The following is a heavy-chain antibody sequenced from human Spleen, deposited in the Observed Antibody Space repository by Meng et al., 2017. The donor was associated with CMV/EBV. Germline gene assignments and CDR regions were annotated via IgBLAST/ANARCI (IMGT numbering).Heavy chain of an antibody. J-gene: IGHJ4*02. CDR2: IYYSGST. D-gene: IGHD3-3*01. V-gene: IGHV4-39*07. Sequence: SETLSLTCTVSGGSTSSSSYYWGWIRQPPGKGLEWIGSIYYSGSTYYNPSLKSRVTISVDTSKNQFSLKLSSVTAADTAVYYCARGSRAIFGVVILPFDYWGQGTLVTVSS. CDR1: GGSTSSSSYY. CDR3: ARGSRAIFGVVILPFDY.